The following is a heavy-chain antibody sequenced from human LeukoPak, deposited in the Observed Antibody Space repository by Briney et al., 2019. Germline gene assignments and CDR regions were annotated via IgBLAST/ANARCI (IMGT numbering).Heavy chain of an antibody. CDR3: ARDDRYCSSTSCTDAFDI. CDR2: IYSGGST. J-gene: IGHJ3*02. CDR1: GFTVSSNY. D-gene: IGHD2-2*01. Sequence: GGSLRLSCAASGFTVSSNYMSWVCQAPGKGLEWVSVIYSGGSTYYADSVKGRFTISRDNSKNTLYLQMNSLRAEDTAVYYCARDDRYCSSTSCTDAFDIWGQGTMVTVSS. V-gene: IGHV3-53*01.